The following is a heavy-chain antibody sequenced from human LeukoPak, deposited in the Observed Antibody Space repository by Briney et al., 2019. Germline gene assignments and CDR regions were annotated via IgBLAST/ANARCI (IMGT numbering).Heavy chain of an antibody. CDR1: GYTFTSYG. CDR3: ARGNNFIAAAGTRRRPRAYFDY. J-gene: IGHJ4*02. CDR2: MNPNSGNT. V-gene: IGHV1-8*01. D-gene: IGHD6-13*01. Sequence: GASVKVSCKTSGYTFTSYGINWVRQAPGQGREWMGWMNPNSGNTGYAQKFQGRVTMTRNTSISTAYMELSSLRSEDTAVYYCARGNNFIAAAGTRRRPRAYFDYWGQGTLVTVSS.